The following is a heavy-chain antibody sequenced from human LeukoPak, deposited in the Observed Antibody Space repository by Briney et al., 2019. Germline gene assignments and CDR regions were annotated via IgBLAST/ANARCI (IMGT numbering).Heavy chain of an antibody. Sequence: GGSLRLSCAASGFTFSSYGMHWVRQAPGKGLEWVAVVSYDGSNKYYADSVKGRFTISRDNSKNTLYLQMNSLRAEDTAVYYCAKDRGYSYGYFDYWGQGTLVTVSS. V-gene: IGHV3-30*18. CDR2: VSYDGSNK. CDR3: AKDRGYSYGYFDY. CDR1: GFTFSSYG. J-gene: IGHJ4*02. D-gene: IGHD5-18*01.